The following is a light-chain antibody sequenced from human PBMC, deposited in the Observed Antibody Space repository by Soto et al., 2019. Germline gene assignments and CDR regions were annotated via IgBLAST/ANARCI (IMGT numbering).Light chain of an antibody. CDR3: SSYTSSSTYV. V-gene: IGLV2-14*01. Sequence: QSALTQPASVSGSPGQSITISCTGTSSDVGGYDYVSWYQQHPGEGPKLMIYDVSNRPSGVSNRFSGSKSGNTASLTTSGLQAEDEADYYCSSYTSSSTYVFGSGTKLTVL. CDR2: DVS. J-gene: IGLJ1*01. CDR1: SSDVGGYDY.